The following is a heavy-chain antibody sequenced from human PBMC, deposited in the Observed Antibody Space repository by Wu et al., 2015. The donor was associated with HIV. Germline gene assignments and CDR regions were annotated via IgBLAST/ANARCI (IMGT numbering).Heavy chain of an antibody. CDR3: ARVEYYYDTSGYYGLGY. CDR2: IIPIFGTA. D-gene: IGHD3-22*01. CDR1: GGTFSSYA. Sequence: QVQLVQSGAEVKKPGSSVKVSCKASGGTFSSYAISWVRQAPGQGLEWMGGIIPIFGTANYAQKFQGRVTITTDESTSTAYMELSRLRSDDTAVYYCARVEYYYDTSGYYGLGYWGQGTLVTVSS. V-gene: IGHV1-69*05. J-gene: IGHJ4*02.